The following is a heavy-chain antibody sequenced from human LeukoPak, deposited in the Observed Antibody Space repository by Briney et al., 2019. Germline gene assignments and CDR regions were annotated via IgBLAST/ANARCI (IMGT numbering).Heavy chain of an antibody. V-gene: IGHV3-9*01. J-gene: IGHJ4*02. D-gene: IGHD1-26*01. CDR3: AKGLVGTTTFMDY. CDR1: GFTFAEYT. CDR2: ISWNSGSI. Sequence: GGSLRLSCAASGFTFAEYTMHWVRHAPGKGLEWVSSISWNSGSIAYADSVKGRFTISRDNAKNSLFLQMNSLRAEDTALYYCAKGLVGTTTFMDYWGQGTLVTVSS.